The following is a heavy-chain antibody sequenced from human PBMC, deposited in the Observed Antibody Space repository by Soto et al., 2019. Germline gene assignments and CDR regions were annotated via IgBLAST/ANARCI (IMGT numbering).Heavy chain of an antibody. J-gene: IGHJ4*02. V-gene: IGHV1-8*01. CDR3: VRSGHSFGGVV. CDR2: MNPDSGHA. D-gene: IGHD3-16*01. Sequence: ASVKVSCKASGYTFTNSDINWVRQAPGQGLEWMGWMNPDSGHAAYAQKFQGRVTLTTSTSTSTVYMEMRSLGSEDTAVYYCVRSGHSFGGVVWGLGTLVTVSS. CDR1: GYTFTNSD.